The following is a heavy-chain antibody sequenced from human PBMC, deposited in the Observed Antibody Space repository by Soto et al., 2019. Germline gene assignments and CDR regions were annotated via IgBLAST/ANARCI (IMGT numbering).Heavy chain of an antibody. CDR3: AREGSNGGYVYYPMDG. CDR1: QYRFNSYW. Sequence: PEECLNSCCQGPQYRFNSYWIVSARQRPGKGLEWIGMLYPGDSDTTYSPSFEGQVTMSVDKSISTAYLEWNSLKASDSATYYCAREGSNGGYVYYPMDGWGQGTTLTVSS. V-gene: IGHV5-51*01. CDR2: LYPGDSDT. J-gene: IGHJ6*02. D-gene: IGHD3-16*01.